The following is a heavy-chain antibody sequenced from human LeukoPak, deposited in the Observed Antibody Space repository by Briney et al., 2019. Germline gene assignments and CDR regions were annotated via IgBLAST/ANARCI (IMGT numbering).Heavy chain of an antibody. CDR2: IYYSGST. Sequence: KASETLSLTCTVSGGSISSYYWSWIRQPPGKGPEWIGYIYYSGSTNYNPSLKSRVTISVDTSKNQFSLKLSSVTAADTAVYYCARGEGFDPWGQGTLVTVSS. V-gene: IGHV4-59*01. CDR3: ARGEGFDP. D-gene: IGHD1-26*01. J-gene: IGHJ5*02. CDR1: GGSISSYY.